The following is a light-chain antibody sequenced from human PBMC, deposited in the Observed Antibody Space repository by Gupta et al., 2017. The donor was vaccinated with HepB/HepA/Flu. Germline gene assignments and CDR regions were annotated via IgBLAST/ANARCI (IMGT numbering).Light chain of an antibody. J-gene: IGLJ2*01. CDR3: SSHADSIYVL. V-gene: IGLV2-8*01. CDR2: EVY. Sequence: QSALTPPPSASGSPGQSVTISFTGTISDIGVYKYVSWYQQYPGKAPILMIYEVYKRPSGVPDRFSGSKSGNTASLTVSGLQPEDEADYYCSSHADSIYVLFGGGTKLTVL. CDR1: ISDIGVYKY.